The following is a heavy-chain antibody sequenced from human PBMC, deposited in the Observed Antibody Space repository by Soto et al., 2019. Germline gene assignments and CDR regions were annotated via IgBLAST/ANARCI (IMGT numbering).Heavy chain of an antibody. V-gene: IGHV4-39*01. D-gene: IGHD3-10*01. CDR1: GGSISSSSYY. J-gene: IGHJ4*02. CDR2: IYYSGST. Sequence: PSETLSLTCTVSGGSISSSSYYWGWIRQPPGKGLEWIGSIYYSGSTYYNPSLKSRVTISVDTSKNQFSLKLSSVAAADTAVYYCARQGGSGSYYKRVGSAEFDYWGQGTLVTVSS. CDR3: ARQGGSGSYYKRVGSAEFDY.